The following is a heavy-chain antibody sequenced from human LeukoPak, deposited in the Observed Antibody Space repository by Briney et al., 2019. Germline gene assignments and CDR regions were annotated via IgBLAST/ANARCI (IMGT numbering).Heavy chain of an antibody. D-gene: IGHD2-21*02. CDR3: ARDRLLAYCGGDCYSEGFDY. Sequence: ASVKVSCKASGYTFTGYYIHWVRQAPGQGLKWMGWINPNSGDTSYAQKFQGRVTMTRDTSIITAYMDLSRLRSDDTAVYYCARDRLLAYCGGDCYSEGFDYWGQGTLVTVSS. CDR1: GYTFTGYY. V-gene: IGHV1-2*02. J-gene: IGHJ4*02. CDR2: INPNSGDT.